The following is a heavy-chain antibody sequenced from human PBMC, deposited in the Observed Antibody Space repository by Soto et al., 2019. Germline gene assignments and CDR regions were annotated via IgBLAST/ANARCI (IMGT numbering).Heavy chain of an antibody. J-gene: IGHJ4*02. Sequence: SETLSLTCTVSGGSISSYYWSWIRQPPGKGLEWIGYIYYSGSTNYNPSLKSRVTISVDTSKNQFSLKLSSVTAADTAVYYCARHETMVRGPRPYYFDYWGQGTLVTGSS. D-gene: IGHD3-10*01. CDR1: GGSISSYY. CDR3: ARHETMVRGPRPYYFDY. CDR2: IYYSGST. V-gene: IGHV4-59*08.